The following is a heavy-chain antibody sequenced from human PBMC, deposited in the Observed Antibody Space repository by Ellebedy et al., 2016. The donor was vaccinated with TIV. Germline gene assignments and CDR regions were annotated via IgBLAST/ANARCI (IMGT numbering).Heavy chain of an antibody. Sequence: GESLKISCAASGLTFADYPLNWVRQAPGKGLEWVSGIRADGASTYYADSVKGRFTVSRDNSMRLLSLQMNSLRVDDTAMYYCARSYGARTSGPWGQGTLVTVSS. CDR3: ARSYGARTSGP. J-gene: IGHJ5*02. V-gene: IGHV3-23*01. D-gene: IGHD3-16*01. CDR2: IRADGAST. CDR1: GLTFADYP.